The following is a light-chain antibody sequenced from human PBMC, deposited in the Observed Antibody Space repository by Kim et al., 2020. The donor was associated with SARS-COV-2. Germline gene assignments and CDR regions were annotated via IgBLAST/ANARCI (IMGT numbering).Light chain of an antibody. CDR2: KTS. J-gene: IGKJ5*01. V-gene: IGKV1-5*03. CDR1: QSFSSW. CDR3: QQYNKLPIT. Sequence: DIQMTQSPSTLSASVGDRVTITCRASQSFSSWLAWYQQKPGKVPKLLIYKTSILESGVPSRFSGSGSGTEFTLTISSLQPDDFANYFCQQYNKLPITFGQGTRLEIK.